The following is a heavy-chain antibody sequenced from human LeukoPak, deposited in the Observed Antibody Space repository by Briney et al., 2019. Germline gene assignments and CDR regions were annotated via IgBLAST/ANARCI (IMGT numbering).Heavy chain of an antibody. CDR1: GGSFSGFY. CDR2: INHSGST. J-gene: IGHJ4*02. D-gene: IGHD3-10*01. CDR3: AGWSLSETYLIFDY. V-gene: IGHV4-34*01. Sequence: PSETLSLTCAVYGGSFSGFYWSWIRQPPGKGPEWIGEINHSGSTNYNPSLKSRVTISVDTSKNQFSLRLSSVAAADTAVYYCAGWSLSETYLIFDYWGQGTLVTVSS.